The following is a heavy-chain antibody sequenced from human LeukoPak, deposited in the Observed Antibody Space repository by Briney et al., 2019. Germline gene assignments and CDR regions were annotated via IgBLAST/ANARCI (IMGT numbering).Heavy chain of an antibody. CDR1: GFTFSNSW. D-gene: IGHD3-22*01. Sequence: GGSLRLSCIASGFTFSNSWMTWVRQAPGKGLEWVANIKEDGSDKQYVDSVKGRFTISRDNAKNSVYLQMNSLRAEDTAVYYCARGRAYYYDSSGYYASVWGQGTLVTVSS. CDR3: ARGRAYYYDSSGYYASV. V-gene: IGHV3-7*03. CDR2: IKEDGSDK. J-gene: IGHJ4*02.